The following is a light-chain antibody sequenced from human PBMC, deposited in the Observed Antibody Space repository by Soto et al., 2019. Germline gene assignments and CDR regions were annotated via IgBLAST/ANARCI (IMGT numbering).Light chain of an antibody. CDR2: DAS. V-gene: IGKV1-5*01. CDR3: QKYNSYAT. CDR1: QSISSW. J-gene: IGKJ1*01. Sequence: DIQMTQSPSTLSASVGDRVTITCRASQSISSWLAWYQQKPGKAPKLLIYDASSLESGVPSRFSGSGSGTEFTLTISGLQPDDFATYYCQKYNSYATFGQGTKVDIK.